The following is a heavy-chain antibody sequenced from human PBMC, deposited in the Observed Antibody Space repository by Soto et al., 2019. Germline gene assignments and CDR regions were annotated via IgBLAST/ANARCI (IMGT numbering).Heavy chain of an antibody. V-gene: IGHV1-69*13. CDR2: IIPIFGTA. CDR3: ARDDYYDSSGYLIRFDP. J-gene: IGHJ5*02. Sequence: SVKVSCKASGGTFSSYAISWVRQAPGQGLEWMGGIIPIFGTANYAQKFQGRVTITADESTSTAYMELSSLRSEDTAVYYCARDDYYDSSGYLIRFDPWGQGTLVTVSS. D-gene: IGHD3-22*01. CDR1: GGTFSSYA.